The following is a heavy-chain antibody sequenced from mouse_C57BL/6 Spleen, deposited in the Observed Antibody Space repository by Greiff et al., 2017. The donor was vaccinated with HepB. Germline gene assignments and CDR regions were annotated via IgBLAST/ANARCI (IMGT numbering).Heavy chain of an antibody. Sequence: EVQLQQSGPELVKPGASVKISCKASGYTFTDYYMNWVKQSHGKSLEWIGDINPNNGGTSYNQKFKGKATLTVDKSSSTAYMELRSLTSEDSAVYYCARCYYGSSPWFAYWGQGTLVTVSA. CDR2: INPNNGGT. CDR1: GYTFTDYY. J-gene: IGHJ3*01. CDR3: ARCYYGSSPWFAY. V-gene: IGHV1-26*01. D-gene: IGHD1-1*01.